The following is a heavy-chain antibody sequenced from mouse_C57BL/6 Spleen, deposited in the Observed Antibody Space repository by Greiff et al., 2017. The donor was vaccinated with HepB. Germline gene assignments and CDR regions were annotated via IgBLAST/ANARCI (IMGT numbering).Heavy chain of an antibody. CDR1: GYTFTSYW. CDR2: IDPSDSET. J-gene: IGHJ4*01. V-gene: IGHV1-52*01. CDR3: ARWGYDYSYAMDY. Sequence: VQLQQSGAELVRPGSSVKLSCKASGYTFTSYWMHWVKQRPIQGLEWIGNIDPSDSETHYNQKFKDKATLTVDKSSSTAYMQLSSLTSEDSAVYYCARWGYDYSYAMDYWGQGTSVTVSS. D-gene: IGHD2-4*01.